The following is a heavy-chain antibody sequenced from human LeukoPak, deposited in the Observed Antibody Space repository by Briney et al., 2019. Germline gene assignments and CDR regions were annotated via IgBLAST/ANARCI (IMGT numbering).Heavy chain of an antibody. J-gene: IGHJ3*02. D-gene: IGHD6-13*01. CDR1: GYTFTSYG. CDR2: IIPIFGTA. Sequence: SVTVSCKASGYTFTSYGISWVRQAPGQGLEWMGGIIPIFGTANYAQKFQGRVTITADKSTSTAYMELSSLRSEDTAVYYCARDYGYSSSFNDAFDIWGQGTMVTVSS. V-gene: IGHV1-69*06. CDR3: ARDYGYSSSFNDAFDI.